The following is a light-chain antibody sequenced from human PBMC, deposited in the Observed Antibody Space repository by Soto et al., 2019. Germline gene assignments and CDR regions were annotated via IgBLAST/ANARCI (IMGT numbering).Light chain of an antibody. CDR2: DAS. Sequence: IVLTQSPATLSLSPVERATLSCRASQSVSSYLAWYQQKPGQAPRLLIYDASNRATGIPARFSGSGSGTDFTLTISSLEPEDFAVYYCQQRSNWLTFGGGTQVEIK. CDR3: QQRSNWLT. V-gene: IGKV3-11*01. CDR1: QSVSSY. J-gene: IGKJ4*01.